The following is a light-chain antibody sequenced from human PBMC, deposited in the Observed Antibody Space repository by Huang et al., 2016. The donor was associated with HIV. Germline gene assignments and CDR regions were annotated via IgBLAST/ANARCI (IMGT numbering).Light chain of an antibody. J-gene: IGKJ4*01. CDR3: QQSYSTPLT. CDR2: AAS. CDR1: QSISSY. V-gene: IGKV1-39*01. Sequence: DIQMTQSPSSLSASVGYRVTLTCRASQSISSYLNWYQQKPGKAPKLLIYAASSLQSGVPSRFSGSCSGTDFTLTVSSLQPEDFAAYYCQQSYSTPLTFGRGTKVEIK.